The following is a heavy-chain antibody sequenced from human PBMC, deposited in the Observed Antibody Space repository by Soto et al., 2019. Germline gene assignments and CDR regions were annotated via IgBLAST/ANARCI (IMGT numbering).Heavy chain of an antibody. Sequence: QVQLKQWGAGLVKPSETLSLTCGVSGGSFSGYYWTWIRQPPGKGLEWIGEINHGGSANYNPSLRRRLTRSVATSRSQFSLEMNSMTAADTAVYFCARGSAVLPVWGPGILVTVSS. D-gene: IGHD6-19*01. V-gene: IGHV4-34*01. CDR3: ARGSAVLPV. CDR1: GGSFSGYY. CDR2: INHGGSA. J-gene: IGHJ4*02.